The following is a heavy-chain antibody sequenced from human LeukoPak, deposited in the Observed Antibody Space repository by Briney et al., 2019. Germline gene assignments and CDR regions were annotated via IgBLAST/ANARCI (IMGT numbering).Heavy chain of an antibody. Sequence: PGGSLRLSCAASGFTFSSYSMNWVRQAPGKGVEWVSSISSSSSYIYYADSVKGRFTISRDNAKNSLYLQMNSLRAEDTAVYYCARDPGTEWELLSWFDPWGQGTLVTVSS. CDR2: ISSSSSYI. CDR1: GFTFSSYS. D-gene: IGHD1-26*01. V-gene: IGHV3-21*01. CDR3: ARDPGTEWELLSWFDP. J-gene: IGHJ5*02.